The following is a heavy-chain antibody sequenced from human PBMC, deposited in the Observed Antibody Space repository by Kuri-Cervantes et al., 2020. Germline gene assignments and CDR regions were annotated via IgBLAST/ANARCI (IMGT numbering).Heavy chain of an antibody. CDR1: GYSISTTYY. CDR2: FHHIGTT. CDR3: AGRVDTPMFTDWYFDL. J-gene: IGHJ2*01. D-gene: IGHD5-18*01. V-gene: IGHV4-38-2*01. Sequence: SETLSLTCSASGYSISTTYYWGWIRQPPGKGLEWIGDFHHIGTTDYNPSLKSRVTISEDTSKNQFSLKLSSVTAADTAVYYCAGRVDTPMFTDWYFDLWGRGTLVTVSS.